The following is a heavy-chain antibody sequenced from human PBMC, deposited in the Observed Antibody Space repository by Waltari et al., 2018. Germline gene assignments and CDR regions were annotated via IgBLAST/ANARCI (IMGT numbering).Heavy chain of an antibody. D-gene: IGHD6-13*01. J-gene: IGHJ4*02. Sequence: QVQLQESGPGLVKPSETLSLTCAVSGYSISSGYYWGWIRQPPGKGLEWIGSIYHSGSTYYNPPLKSRVTISVDTSKNQFALKLSSVTAADTAVYYCARYSIAAAGTRPFDYWGQGTLVTVSS. CDR2: IYHSGST. CDR1: GYSISSGYY. CDR3: ARYSIAAAGTRPFDY. V-gene: IGHV4-38-2*01.